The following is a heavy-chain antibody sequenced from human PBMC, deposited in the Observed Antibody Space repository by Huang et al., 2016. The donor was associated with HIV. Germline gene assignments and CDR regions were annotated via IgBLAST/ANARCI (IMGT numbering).Heavy chain of an antibody. CDR3: ARNHDFWRGRMFAISYFDV. CDR2: LYCTGKM. V-gene: IGHV4-39*01. Sequence: QMRFQESGPGLVKPSGTLSLTCNVSGGSINTGRYYGGWIRQPPGKGRGWVGSLYCTGKMHCDPSLEGRLTMSADTSKNQFALNLSSVTAAETAIYYCARNHDFWRGRMFAISYFDVWGRGTLVTVAS. D-gene: IGHD3-3*01. CDR1: GGSINTGRYY. J-gene: IGHJ2*01.